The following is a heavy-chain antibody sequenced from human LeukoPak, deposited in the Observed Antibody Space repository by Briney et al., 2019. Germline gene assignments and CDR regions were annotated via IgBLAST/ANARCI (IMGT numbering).Heavy chain of an antibody. CDR3: ARVVRQQLVAPVGY. D-gene: IGHD6-13*01. V-gene: IGHV7-4-1*02. J-gene: IGHJ4*02. Sequence: ASVKVSCKASGYTFTSYAMNWVRQAPGQGLEWMGWINTNTGNPTYAQGFTGRFAFSLDTSVSTAYLQISSLKAEDTAVYYCARVVRQQLVAPVGYWGQGTLVTVSS. CDR1: GYTFTSYA. CDR2: INTNTGNP.